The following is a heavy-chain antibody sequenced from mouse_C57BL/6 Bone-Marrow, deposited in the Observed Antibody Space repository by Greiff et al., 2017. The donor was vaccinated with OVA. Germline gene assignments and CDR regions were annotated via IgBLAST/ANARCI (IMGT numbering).Heavy chain of an antibody. CDR2: IRSKSNNYAT. J-gene: IGHJ3*01. D-gene: IGHD1-1*01. Sequence: EAGGGLVQPKGSLKLSCAASGFSFNTYAMNWVRQAPGKGLEWVARIRSKSNNYATYYADSVKDRFTISRDDSESMLYLQMNNLKTEDTAMYYCVRAPLTTVEAWFAYWGQGTLVTVSA. CDR1: GFSFNTYA. V-gene: IGHV10-1*01. CDR3: VRAPLTTVEAWFAY.